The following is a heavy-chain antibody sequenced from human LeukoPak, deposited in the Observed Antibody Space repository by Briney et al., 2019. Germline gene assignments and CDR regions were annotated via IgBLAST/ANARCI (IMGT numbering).Heavy chain of an antibody. V-gene: IGHV4-4*02. J-gene: IGHJ4*02. CDR3: AREYQWLVDY. Sequence: SETLSLTCAVSGGSISSSNWWSWVRQPPGKGLEWIGEIYHSGSTNYNPSLKSRVTISVDTSKNQFSLKLSSVTAADTAVYYCAREYQWLVDYWGQGTLVTVSS. CDR1: GGSISSSNW. D-gene: IGHD6-19*01. CDR2: IYHSGST.